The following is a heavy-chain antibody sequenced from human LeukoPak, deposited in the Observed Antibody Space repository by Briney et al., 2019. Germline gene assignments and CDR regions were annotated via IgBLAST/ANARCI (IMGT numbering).Heavy chain of an antibody. CDR1: GFTFSSYS. D-gene: IGHD2-2*01. Sequence: GSLRLSCAASGFTFSSYSMNWVRQAPGKGLEWVSSISSSSSYIYYADSVKGRFTISRDNAKNSLYLQMNSLRAEDTAVYYCARDMADIVVVPAAPGPLAFDIWGQGTMVTVSS. CDR3: ARDMADIVVVPAAPGPLAFDI. J-gene: IGHJ3*02. V-gene: IGHV3-21*01. CDR2: ISSSSSYI.